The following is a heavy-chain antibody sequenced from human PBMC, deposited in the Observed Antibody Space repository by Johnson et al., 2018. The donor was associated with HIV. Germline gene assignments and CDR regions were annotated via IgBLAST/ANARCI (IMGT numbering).Heavy chain of an antibody. J-gene: IGHJ3*02. V-gene: IGHV3-20*04. Sequence: VQLVESGGGLVKPGGSLRLSCAASGFTFSNAWMSWVRQAPGKGLEWVSGINWNGGRTGYADSVTGRFTISRDNAKNTLYLQMNSLIPEDTAVYYCARVRRSGWYDNDAFDIWGQGTMVTVSS. CDR3: ARVRRSGWYDNDAFDI. CDR1: GFTFSNAW. CDR2: INWNGGRT. D-gene: IGHD6-19*01.